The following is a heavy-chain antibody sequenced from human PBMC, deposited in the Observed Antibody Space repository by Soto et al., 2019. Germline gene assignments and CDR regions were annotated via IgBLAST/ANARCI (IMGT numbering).Heavy chain of an antibody. Sequence: ASVKVSCKASGYTFTGYYMHWVRQAPGQGLEWMGWINPNSGGTNYAQKFQGRITMTRDTSISTAYMELSRLRSDDTAVYYCARGAGVPAATQDAFDIWGQGTMVTVSS. V-gene: IGHV1-2*02. CDR1: GYTFTGYY. CDR2: INPNSGGT. J-gene: IGHJ3*02. CDR3: ARGAGVPAATQDAFDI. D-gene: IGHD2-2*01.